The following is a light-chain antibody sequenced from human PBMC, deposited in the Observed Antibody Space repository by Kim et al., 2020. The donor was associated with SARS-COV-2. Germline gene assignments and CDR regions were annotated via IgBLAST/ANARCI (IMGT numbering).Light chain of an antibody. CDR2: DVT. Sequence: GQSITLSCTRTCGDVDAYNYVSWYQQHPHKAPNLLIYDVTNRPSVVSNRFAGSKSGNTASLTISGLQAEDEGDYYCSSYTSTNHWMFGGGTQLTVL. J-gene: IGLJ3*02. CDR3: SSYTSTNHWM. CDR1: CGDVDAYNY. V-gene: IGLV2-14*03.